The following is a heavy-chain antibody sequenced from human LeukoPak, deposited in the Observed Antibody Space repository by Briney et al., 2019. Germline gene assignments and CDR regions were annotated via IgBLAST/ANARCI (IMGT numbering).Heavy chain of an antibody. Sequence: XGYTFTSYXXXXXRXXXGQGXXXMGWMNPNSGNTGYAQKFQGRVTMTRNTSISTAYMELSSLRSEDTAVYYCARARPSGTAPHYWGQGTLVTVSS. CDR2: MNPNSGNT. J-gene: IGHJ4*02. D-gene: IGHD1-1*01. CDR1: GYTFTSYX. V-gene: IGHV1-8*01. CDR3: ARARPSGTAPHY.